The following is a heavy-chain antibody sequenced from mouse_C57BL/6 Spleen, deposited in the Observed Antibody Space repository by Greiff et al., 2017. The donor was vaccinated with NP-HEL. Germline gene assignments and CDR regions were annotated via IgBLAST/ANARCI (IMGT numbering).Heavy chain of an antibody. CDR1: GYTFTSYW. J-gene: IGHJ3*01. CDR3: ARRGYYGSSPDWFAY. D-gene: IGHD1-1*01. Sequence: QVQLQQPGAELVKPGASVKLSCKASGYTFTSYWMQWVKQRPGQGLEWIGEIDPSDSYTNYNQKFKGKATLTVDTSSSTAYMQLSSLTSEDSAVYYCARRGYYGSSPDWFAYWGQGTLVTVSA. V-gene: IGHV1-50*01. CDR2: IDPSDSYT.